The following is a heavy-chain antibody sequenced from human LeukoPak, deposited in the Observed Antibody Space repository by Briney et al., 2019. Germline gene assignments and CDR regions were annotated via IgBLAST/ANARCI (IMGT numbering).Heavy chain of an antibody. J-gene: IGHJ5*02. CDR1: GGTFSSYA. D-gene: IGHD2-2*01. CDR3: ARDSTSNALNWFDP. V-gene: IGHV1-69*01. CDR2: IIPILGTA. Sequence: SVKVSCKASGGTFSSYAISWVRQAPGQGLEWMGGIIPILGTANYAQKFQGRVTITADESTSTAYMELSSLRSEDTAVYYCARDSTSNALNWFDPWGQGTLVTVSS.